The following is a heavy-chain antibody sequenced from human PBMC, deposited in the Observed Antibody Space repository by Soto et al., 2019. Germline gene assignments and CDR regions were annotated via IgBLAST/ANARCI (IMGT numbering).Heavy chain of an antibody. Sequence: EVQLVASGGGMVQPGGSLRLSCAASGFTVSNNFMSWVRQAPGKGLEWVSVIYSGGSTFYTDSMKGRLTISRENSKSTKYLQMNRMRIEDTAEYYCQRVTDSNGKSDGVEIWG. V-gene: IGHV3-66*01. CDR3: QRVTDSNGKSDGVEI. CDR1: GFTVSNNF. D-gene: IGHD6-19*01. CDR2: IYSGGST. J-gene: IGHJ3*02.